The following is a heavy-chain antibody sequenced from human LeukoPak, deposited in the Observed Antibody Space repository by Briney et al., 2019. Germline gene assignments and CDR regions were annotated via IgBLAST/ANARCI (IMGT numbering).Heavy chain of an antibody. D-gene: IGHD3-10*01. V-gene: IGHV3-9*01. CDR2: ISWNSGNI. J-gene: IGHJ6*02. CDR1: GFTFDHYA. CDR3: ARDRITMVRGVKPYGMDV. Sequence: GGSLRLSCVASGFTFDHYAMHWVRLAPGQGLEWVSGISWNSGNIGYADSVKGRFTISRDNAKNSLYLQMNSLRAEDTALYYCARDRITMVRGVKPYGMDVWGQGTTVTVSS.